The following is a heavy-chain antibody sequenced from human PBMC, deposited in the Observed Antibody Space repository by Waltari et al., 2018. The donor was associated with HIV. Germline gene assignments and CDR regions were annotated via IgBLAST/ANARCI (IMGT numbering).Heavy chain of an antibody. CDR3: AKVGLSGRWLLRRPFYFDY. J-gene: IGHJ4*02. Sequence: LLESGGNLVKPGGSLTLSCAASGFTFSSYAMTWVRQAPGKGLEWVSGISGSGGGTLFADSVKGRFTISRDASTVYLSMNRLTAEDTAVYYCAKVGLSGRWLLRRPFYFDYWGQGILVTVSS. D-gene: IGHD3-10*01. V-gene: IGHV3-23*01. CDR2: ISGSGGGT. CDR1: GFTFSSYA.